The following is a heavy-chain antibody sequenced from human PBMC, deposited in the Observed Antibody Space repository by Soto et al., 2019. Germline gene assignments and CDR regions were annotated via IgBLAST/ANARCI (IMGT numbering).Heavy chain of an antibody. CDR1: GFTFGSYA. J-gene: IGHJ6*02. Sequence: EVQLLESGGGLVQPGGSLRLSCAASGFTFGSYAMTWVRQAPGKGLVWVSSITRSGDSTYYADSVKGRFTVSRDNSENTLFLQMNSLTAADTAVYYCAKEVIIYARYGIDVWGQGTTVTVSS. V-gene: IGHV3-23*01. D-gene: IGHD3-3*01. CDR2: ITRSGDST. CDR3: AKEVIIYARYGIDV.